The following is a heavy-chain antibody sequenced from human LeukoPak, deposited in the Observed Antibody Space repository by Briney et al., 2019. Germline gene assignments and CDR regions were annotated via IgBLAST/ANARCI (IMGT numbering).Heavy chain of an antibody. Sequence: GGSLRLSCVVSGFTFSSNWMHWVRHAPGEGPGGVSRISLDWSSSFYADSVIGRFTISSNNANNTLYLQMVSLRAEDTALYYCARAPGYGSSYLEEWGQGALVTVSS. CDR2: ISLDWSSS. D-gene: IGHD3-10*01. J-gene: IGHJ4*02. V-gene: IGHV3-74*01. CDR3: ARAPGYGSSYLEE. CDR1: GFTFSSNW.